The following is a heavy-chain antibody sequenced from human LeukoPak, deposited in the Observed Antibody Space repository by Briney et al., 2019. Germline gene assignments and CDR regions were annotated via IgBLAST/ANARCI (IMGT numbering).Heavy chain of an antibody. CDR1: GYTFTSYH. J-gene: IGHJ4*02. V-gene: IGHV1-46*01. D-gene: IGHD3-10*01. CDR3: ARGRRPRGVITYFDY. CDR2: INPSGGST. Sequence: ASVKVSCKASGYTFTSYHMHWVRQAPGQGLEWMGIINPSGGSTSYAQKFQGRVTMTRDTSTSTVYMELSSLRSEDTAVYYCARGRRPRGVITYFDYWGQGSLVTVSS.